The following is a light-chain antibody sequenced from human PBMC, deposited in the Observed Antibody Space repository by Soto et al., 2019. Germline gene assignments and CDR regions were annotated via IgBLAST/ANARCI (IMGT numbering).Light chain of an antibody. CDR3: QQYGSSRT. Sequence: EIVLTQSPGTLSLSPGERATISCRASQSFSSSYLAWYQQKPGQAPRLLIYGASSRATGIPDRFSGSGSGTEFTLTISRLEPEDFAVYYCQQYGSSRTFGQGTKV. V-gene: IGKV3-20*01. CDR2: GAS. CDR1: QSFSSSY. J-gene: IGKJ1*01.